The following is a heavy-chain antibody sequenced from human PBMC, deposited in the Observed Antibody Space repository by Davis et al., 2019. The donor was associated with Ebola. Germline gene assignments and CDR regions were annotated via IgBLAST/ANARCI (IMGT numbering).Heavy chain of an antibody. CDR3: ARQEALYGSIDN. J-gene: IGHJ4*02. CDR2: IYPGDSDT. CDR1: GYSFTTYW. Sequence: GESLKISCKGSGYSFTTYWIAWVRQTPAKGLEWMGIIYPGDSDTRYSPSFEGQVTISVDRSSSTAYLQWSSLKASDSALYYCARQEALYGSIDNWGQGTLVTVSS. D-gene: IGHD2/OR15-2a*01. V-gene: IGHV5-51*01.